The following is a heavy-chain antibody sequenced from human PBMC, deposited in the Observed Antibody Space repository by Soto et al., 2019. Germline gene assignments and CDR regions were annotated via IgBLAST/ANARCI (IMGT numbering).Heavy chain of an antibody. CDR1: GFTLSTYS. CDR2: ISYDGTKK. D-gene: IGHD3-22*01. J-gene: IGHJ1*01. CDR3: ARDAYYYDSGAQYHAY. V-gene: IGHV3-30-3*01. Sequence: GGSLRLSCAASGFTLSTYSIHWVRQAPGKGLEWVSLISYDGTKKYFADSVKGRFTISRDNSKNTLYLQLNNLRAEDTAVYYCARDAYYYDSGAQYHAYWGKGTLVTVSS.